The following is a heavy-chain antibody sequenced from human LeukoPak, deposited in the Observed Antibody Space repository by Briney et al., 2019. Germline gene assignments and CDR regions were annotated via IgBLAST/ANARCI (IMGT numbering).Heavy chain of an antibody. CDR3: AKAGGYCSSGSCYSNC. V-gene: IGHV3-30*18. J-gene: IGHJ4*02. CDR2: ISYDGSSI. Sequence: PGGSLRLSCAASGFTFSDYGMQWVRQAPGRGLEWVAVISYDGSSIYCADSVKGRFTISRDNSKNTVYLQMNSLRAEDTAVYYCAKAGGYCSSGSCYSNCWGQGTLVTVSS. CDR1: GFTFSDYG. D-gene: IGHD2-15*01.